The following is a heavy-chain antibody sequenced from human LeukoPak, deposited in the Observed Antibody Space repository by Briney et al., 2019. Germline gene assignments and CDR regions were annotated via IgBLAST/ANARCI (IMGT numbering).Heavy chain of an antibody. D-gene: IGHD2-8*01. J-gene: IGHJ4*02. V-gene: IGHV1-2*02. CDR1: GGTFSSYA. CDR2: INPNRGGT. Sequence: GASVKVSCKASGGTFSSYAISWVRQAPGQGLEWMGWINPNRGGTHYAQKFQGRVTMTRDTSISTAYMELSRLRSDDTAIYYCARYGDCSNGICYFDHWGRGTLVTVSS. CDR3: ARYGDCSNGICYFDH.